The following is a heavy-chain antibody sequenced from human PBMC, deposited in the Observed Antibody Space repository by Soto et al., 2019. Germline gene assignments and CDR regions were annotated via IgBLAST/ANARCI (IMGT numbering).Heavy chain of an antibody. V-gene: IGHV4-34*01. CDR3: ASVRITIFGVFTPPHVLDI. J-gene: IGHJ3*02. D-gene: IGHD3-3*01. Sequence: SETLSLTCAVYGGSFSGYYWSWIRQPPGKGLEWIGEINHSGSTNYNPSLKSRVTISVDTSKNQFSLKLSSVTAADTAVYYFASVRITIFGVFTPPHVLDIGGQGTMVTVSS. CDR2: INHSGST. CDR1: GGSFSGYY.